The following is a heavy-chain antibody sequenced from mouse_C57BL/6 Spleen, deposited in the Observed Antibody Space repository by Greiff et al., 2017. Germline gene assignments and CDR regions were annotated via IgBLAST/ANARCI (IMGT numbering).Heavy chain of an antibody. CDR1: GYAFSSSW. D-gene: IGHD1-1*01. CDR3: ARSTTVVPYYAMDY. J-gene: IGHJ4*01. CDR2: IYPGDGDT. Sequence: VKLVESGPELVKPGASVKISCKASGYAFSSSWMNWVKQRPGKGLEWIGRIYPGDGDTNYNGKFKGKATLTADKSSSTAYMQLSSLTSEDSAVYFCARSTTVVPYYAMDYWGQGTSVTVSS. V-gene: IGHV1-82*01.